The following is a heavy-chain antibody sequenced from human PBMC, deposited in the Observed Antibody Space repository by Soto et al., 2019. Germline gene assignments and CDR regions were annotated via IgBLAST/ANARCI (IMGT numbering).Heavy chain of an antibody. V-gene: IGHV4-39*01. D-gene: IGHD2-2*02. CDR1: GGSISSSSYY. CDR2: IYYSGST. Sequence: QLQLQESGPGLVKPSETLSLTCTVSGGSISSSSYYWGWIRQPPGKGLEWIGSIYYSGSTYYNPSLKSRVTISVDTSKNQFSLKLSSVTAADTAVYYCASGGVDCSSTRCYTLTAILYWGQGTLVTVSS. J-gene: IGHJ4*02. CDR3: ASGGVDCSSTRCYTLTAILY.